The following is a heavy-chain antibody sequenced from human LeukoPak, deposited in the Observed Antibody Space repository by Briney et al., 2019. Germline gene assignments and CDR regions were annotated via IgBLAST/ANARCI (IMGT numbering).Heavy chain of an antibody. Sequence: SGTLSLTCTVSGGSISSYYWSWIRQPPGKGLEWIGYIYYSGGTNYNPSLKSRVTISVDTPKNQFSLKLSSVTAADTAVYYCASFTYYDFWTFPYWGQGTLVTVSS. D-gene: IGHD3-3*01. CDR1: GGSISSYY. J-gene: IGHJ4*02. CDR2: IYYSGGT. CDR3: ASFTYYDFWTFPY. V-gene: IGHV4-59*01.